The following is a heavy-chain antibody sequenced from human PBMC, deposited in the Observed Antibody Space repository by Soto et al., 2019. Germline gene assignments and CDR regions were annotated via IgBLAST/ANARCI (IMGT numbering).Heavy chain of an antibody. CDR3: ASNEITIFGVVIIGGRLDFNWSDP. CDR2: IYYSGST. J-gene: IGHJ5*02. CDR1: GGSISSSSYY. D-gene: IGHD3-3*01. V-gene: IGHV4-39*01. Sequence: SETLSLTCTVSGGSISSSSYYCGWIRQPPGKGLEWIGSIYYSGSTYYNPSLKSRVTISVDTSKNQFSLKLSSVTAADTAVYYCASNEITIFGVVIIGGRLDFNWSDPWGQGTLVTVSS.